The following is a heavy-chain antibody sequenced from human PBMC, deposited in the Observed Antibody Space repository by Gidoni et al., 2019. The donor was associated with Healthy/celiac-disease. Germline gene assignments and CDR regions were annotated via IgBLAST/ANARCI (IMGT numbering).Heavy chain of an antibody. CDR3: AKAPWMGATTFDYYYGMDV. CDR1: GFTFSSYL. Sequence: EVQPVESGGGLVQPGGSLRLSCAASGFTFSSYLMCWVRQAPGKGLEWVSAISGSGGSTYYADSVKDRFTISRDNSKNTLYLQMNSLRAEDTAVYYCAKAPWMGATTFDYYYGMDVWGQGTTVTVSS. CDR2: ISGSGGST. V-gene: IGHV3-23*04. D-gene: IGHD1-26*01. J-gene: IGHJ6*02.